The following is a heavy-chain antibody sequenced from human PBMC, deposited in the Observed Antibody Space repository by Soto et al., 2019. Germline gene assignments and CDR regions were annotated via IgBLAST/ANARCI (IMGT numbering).Heavy chain of an antibody. CDR2: IIPIFGTA. J-gene: IGHJ6*04. D-gene: IGHD2-15*01. V-gene: IGHV1-69*13. CDR1: GGTFSSYA. CDR3: ARPAYCSGGSCYHSNYYYGREV. Sequence: SVKVSCKASGGTFSSYAISWVRQAPGQGLEWMGGIIPIFGTANYAQKFQGRVTITADESTSTAYMELSSLRSEDTAVYYCARPAYCSGGSCYHSNYYYGREVWGKETTVTSSS.